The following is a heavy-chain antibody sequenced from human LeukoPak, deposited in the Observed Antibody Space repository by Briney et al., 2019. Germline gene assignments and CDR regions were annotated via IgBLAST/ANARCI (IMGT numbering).Heavy chain of an antibody. Sequence: ASVKVSCKASGYTFTSYDMHWVRQAPGQGLEWMGIINPSGGSTSYAQKFQGRVTMTRDTSTSTVYMQLSSLRSEDTAVYYCARYTPYDSSGYSPGDYWGQGTLVTVSS. V-gene: IGHV1-46*01. CDR1: GYTFTSYD. CDR3: ARYTPYDSSGYSPGDY. J-gene: IGHJ4*02. D-gene: IGHD3-22*01. CDR2: INPSGGST.